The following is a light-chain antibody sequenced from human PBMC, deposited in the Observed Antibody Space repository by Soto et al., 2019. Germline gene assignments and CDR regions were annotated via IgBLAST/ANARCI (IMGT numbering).Light chain of an antibody. V-gene: IGKV3-20*01. J-gene: IGKJ2*01. CDR1: QSISSSY. Sequence: EIVLTQSPGTRSLSPGERATLSCRASQSISSSYLAWYQQKPGQAPRLLIYGASSRATGIPDRFSGSGSGTDFTLTISRLEPEDFAVYYCQQYGSSALDTFGQGTKLEIK. CDR3: QQYGSSALDT. CDR2: GAS.